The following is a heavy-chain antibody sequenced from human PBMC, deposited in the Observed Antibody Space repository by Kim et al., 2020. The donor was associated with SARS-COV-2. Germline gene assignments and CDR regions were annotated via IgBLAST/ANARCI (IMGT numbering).Heavy chain of an antibody. V-gene: IGHV3-74*01. CDR3: ASYKNGNPFY. Sequence: GGSLRLSCAASGFTFSSYWMHWVRQAPGKGLVWVSRINGGGSSTNYADSVKGRFTISRDNAKNTLFLQMNSLRVEDTAVYYCASYKNGNPFYWGQGTLVTVSS. CDR1: GFTFSSYW. J-gene: IGHJ4*02. CDR2: INGGGSST. D-gene: IGHD3-10*01.